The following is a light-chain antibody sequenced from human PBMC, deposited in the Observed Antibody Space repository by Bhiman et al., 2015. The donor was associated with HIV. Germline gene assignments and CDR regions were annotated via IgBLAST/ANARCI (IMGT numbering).Light chain of an antibody. CDR3: GTWDSSLSAWV. Sequence: QSVLTQPPSVSAAPGQKVTISCSGSSSNIGDNYVSWYQQFPGTAPKLLIYENNKRPSGIADRFSGSKSGTSATLGITGLQTGDEANYYCGTWDSSLSAWVFGGGTKLTVL. CDR2: ENN. CDR1: SSNIGDNY. J-gene: IGLJ3*02. V-gene: IGLV1-51*02.